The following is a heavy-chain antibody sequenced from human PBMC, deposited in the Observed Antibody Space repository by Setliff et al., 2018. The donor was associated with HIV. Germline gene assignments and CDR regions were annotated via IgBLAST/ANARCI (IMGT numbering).Heavy chain of an antibody. Sequence: GGSLRLSCAASGLTFSSYTMNWVRQAPGKGREWVSSISSSSSYIYYADSVKGRFTISRDNAKNSLYLQMNSLRAEDTAVYYCARDRAESYYYYYYYRDVWGKGTTVTVSS. V-gene: IGHV3-21*01. CDR1: GLTFSSYT. CDR3: ARDRAESYYYYYYYRDV. J-gene: IGHJ6*03. D-gene: IGHD3-10*01. CDR2: ISSSSSYI.